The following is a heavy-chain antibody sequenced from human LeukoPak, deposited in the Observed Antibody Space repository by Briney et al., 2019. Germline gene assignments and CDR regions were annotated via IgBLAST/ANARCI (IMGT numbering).Heavy chain of an antibody. J-gene: IGHJ6*03. Sequence: PSETLSLTCAVYGGSFSGYYWSWIRQPPGKGLEWIGEINHSGSTNYNPSLKSRVTISVDTSKNQFSLKLSSVTAADTAVYYCARLKIRGSGRYYYYYMDVWGKGTTVTISS. CDR3: ARLKIRGSGRYYYYYMDV. CDR2: INHSGST. V-gene: IGHV4-34*01. D-gene: IGHD3-10*01. CDR1: GGSFSGYY.